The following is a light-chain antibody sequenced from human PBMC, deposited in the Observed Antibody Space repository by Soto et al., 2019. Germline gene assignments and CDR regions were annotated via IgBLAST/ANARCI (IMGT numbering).Light chain of an antibody. Sequence: DIVMTQTPLSSPVTLGQPASISCRSSQSLLDSDGDTYLSWLQQRPGQPPRLLIYKTSSRFSGVPDRFSGSGAGTDFTLKISRVEVEDVGVYYCMQATQFPHTFGQGNKREI. CDR2: KTS. V-gene: IGKV2-24*01. J-gene: IGKJ2*01. CDR3: MQATQFPHT. CDR1: QSLLDSDGDTY.